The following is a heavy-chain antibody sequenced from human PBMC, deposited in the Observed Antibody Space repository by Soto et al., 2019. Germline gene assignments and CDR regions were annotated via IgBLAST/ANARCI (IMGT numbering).Heavy chain of an antibody. CDR3: ARGHCSGGSCYSGVYFQH. Sequence: VESGGGVVQPGRSLRLSCAASGFTFSSYGMHWVRQAPGKGLEWVAVISYDGSNKYYADSVKGRFTISRDNSKNTLYLQMNSLRAEDTAVYYCARGHCSGGSCYSGVYFQHWGQGTLVTVSS. V-gene: IGHV3-30*03. J-gene: IGHJ1*01. D-gene: IGHD2-15*01. CDR1: GFTFSSYG. CDR2: ISYDGSNK.